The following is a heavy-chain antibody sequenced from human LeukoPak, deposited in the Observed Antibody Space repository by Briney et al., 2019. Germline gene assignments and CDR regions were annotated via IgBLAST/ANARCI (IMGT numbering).Heavy chain of an antibody. D-gene: IGHD5-24*01. CDR1: GGSISSYY. Sequence: PSETLSLTCTVSGGSISSYYWSWIRQPPGKGLEWIGNIYYSGTTNYNPSLKSRVTISVDTSKNQFSLKLSSVTAADTAVYYCARLARDVYNIIAYFFDQWGQGTLVSVSS. CDR2: IYYSGTT. V-gene: IGHV4-59*12. CDR3: ARLARDVYNIIAYFFDQ. J-gene: IGHJ4*02.